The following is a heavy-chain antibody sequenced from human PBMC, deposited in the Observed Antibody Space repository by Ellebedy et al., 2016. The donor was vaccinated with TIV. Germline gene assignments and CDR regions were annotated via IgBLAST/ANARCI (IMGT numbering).Heavy chain of an antibody. CDR3: ARVFSRYCSSTSCRAPQFDY. J-gene: IGHJ4*02. Sequence: ASVKVSCKASGGTFSSYAISWVRQAPGQGLEWMGWINPNSGGTNYAQKFQGRVTMTRDTSISTAYMELSRLRSDDTAVYYCARVFSRYCSSTSCRAPQFDYWGQGTLVTVSS. D-gene: IGHD2-2*01. CDR1: GGTFSSYA. CDR2: INPNSGGT. V-gene: IGHV1-2*02.